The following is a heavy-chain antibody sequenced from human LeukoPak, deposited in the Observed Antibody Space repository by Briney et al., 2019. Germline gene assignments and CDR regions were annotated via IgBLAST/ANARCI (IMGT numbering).Heavy chain of an antibody. CDR2: ISWNSASV. CDR3: AKDYGYSSSWYDY. D-gene: IGHD6-13*01. CDR1: GFTFDDYG. V-gene: IGHV3-9*01. J-gene: IGHJ4*02. Sequence: GGSLRLSCGASGFTFDDYGMHWVRQAPGKGLEWVSTISWNSASVGYVDSVKGRFTISRDNVKKTLYLQMNSPRPEDTALYYCAKDYGYSSSWYDYWGQGTLVTVSS.